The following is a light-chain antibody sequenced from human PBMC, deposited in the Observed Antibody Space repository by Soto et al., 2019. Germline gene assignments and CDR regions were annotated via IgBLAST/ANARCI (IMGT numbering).Light chain of an antibody. Sequence: DIVMTQSPDSLAVSLGERATINCKSSRSVLYSSNNKNYLVWYQQKSGQPPKLLISWAYIRESGVPDRFSGSGSGTDVTLTISSLQAEDVAVYYCQQYYSTPPTFGQGTKVEI. CDR3: QQYYSTPPT. CDR1: RSVLYSSNNKNY. J-gene: IGKJ1*01. CDR2: WAY. V-gene: IGKV4-1*01.